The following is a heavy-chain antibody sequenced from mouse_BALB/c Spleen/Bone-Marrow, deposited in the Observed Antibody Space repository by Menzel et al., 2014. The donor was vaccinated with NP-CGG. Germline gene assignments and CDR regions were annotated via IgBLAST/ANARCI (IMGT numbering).Heavy chain of an antibody. CDR1: GYTLTSYW. V-gene: IGHV1S81*02. J-gene: IGHJ2*01. CDR2: INPSSGRT. Sequence: VQLQQFGAELVKPGASVKLPCKASGYTLTSYWLHWVKQRPGQGLDWTGEINPSSGRTNYNEKFNTKATLTVDKSSSQDFMQLSSQTSEDSAIYYCARGGFDYWGQGTTLTVSS. CDR3: ARGGFDY.